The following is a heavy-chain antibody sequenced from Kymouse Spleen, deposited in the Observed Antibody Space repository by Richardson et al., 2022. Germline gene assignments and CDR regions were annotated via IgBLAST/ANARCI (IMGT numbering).Heavy chain of an antibody. CDR2: IYYSGST. V-gene: IGHV4-39*01. D-gene: IGHD1-20*01,IGHD1-7*01. Sequence: QLQLQESGPGLVKPSETLSLTCTVSGGSISSSSYYWGWIRQPPGKGLEWIGSIYYSGSTYYNPSLKSRVTISVDTSKNQFSLKLSSVTAADTAVYYCARQYNWNYFDYWGQGTLVTVSS. J-gene: IGHJ4*02. CDR1: GGSISSSSYY. CDR3: ARQYNWNYFDY.